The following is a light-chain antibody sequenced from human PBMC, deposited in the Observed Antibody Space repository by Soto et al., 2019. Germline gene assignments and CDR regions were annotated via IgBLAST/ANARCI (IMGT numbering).Light chain of an antibody. CDR3: QQYDQWWT. CDR1: QSVNNN. V-gene: IGKV3D-15*01. J-gene: IGKJ1*01. Sequence: EVVLTQSPVTLSVSPGERATFSCRAGQSVNNNLAWYHLKPGQAPRLLVYGASIRATGIPARFSGSGSGTEYTLSISSLQSEDFGVYFCQQYDQWWTFGQGTKVDI. CDR2: GAS.